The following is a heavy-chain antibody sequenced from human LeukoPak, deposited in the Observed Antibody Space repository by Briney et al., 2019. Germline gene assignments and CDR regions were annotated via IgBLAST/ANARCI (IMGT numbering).Heavy chain of an antibody. D-gene: IGHD2-15*01. CDR1: GGSISSYY. CDR2: IYTSGST. J-gene: IGHJ5*02. Sequence: SETLSLTCTVSGGSISSYYWSWIRQPAGKGLEGMGRIYTSGSTNYNPSLKSRVTMSVDTSKNQFSLKLGSVTAADTAVYYCVRETTAPVDIVVVVAPGTGRYNWFDPCGQGTLVTVSS. CDR3: VRETTAPVDIVVVVAPGTGRYNWFDP. V-gene: IGHV4-4*07.